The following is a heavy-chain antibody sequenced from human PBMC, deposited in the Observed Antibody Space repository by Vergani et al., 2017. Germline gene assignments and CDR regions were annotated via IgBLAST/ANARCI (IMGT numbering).Heavy chain of an antibody. Sequence: QVQLQESGPGLVKPSQTLSLTCSVSGGSISSVSYYWSWIRQPAGKGLEWIGRMHTTGTTNYNPSLKSRATISVDTSKNQFSLNLSSVTAADTAVYYCAREATRSWDWGQGTLVTVSS. J-gene: IGHJ4*02. CDR1: GGSISSVSYY. D-gene: IGHD1-26*01. CDR2: MHTTGTT. CDR3: AREATRSWD. V-gene: IGHV4-61*02.